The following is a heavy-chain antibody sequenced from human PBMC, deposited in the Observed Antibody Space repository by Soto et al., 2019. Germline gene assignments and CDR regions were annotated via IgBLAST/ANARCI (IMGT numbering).Heavy chain of an antibody. D-gene: IGHD3-22*01. V-gene: IGHV1-69*12. Sequence: QVQLVQSGAEVKKPGSSVKVSCKASGGTFSSYAISWVRQAPGQGLEWMGGIIPIFGTANYAQKFQGRLTITADESTTTDYGEISSLRSQDTAVDYCARLEYYDSSGYYLFVAFDIWGQGTMVTVSS. CDR2: IIPIFGTA. J-gene: IGHJ3*02. CDR1: GGTFSSYA. CDR3: ARLEYYDSSGYYLFVAFDI.